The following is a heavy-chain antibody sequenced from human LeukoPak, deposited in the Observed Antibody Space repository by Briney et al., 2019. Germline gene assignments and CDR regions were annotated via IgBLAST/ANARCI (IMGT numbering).Heavy chain of an antibody. CDR2: ISSSSSYI. D-gene: IGHD4-23*01. Sequence: GGSLRLSCAASGFTFSSYSMNWVRQAPGKGLEWVSSISSSSSYIYYADSVKGRFTISRDNAKNSLYLQMDSLRAEDTAVYYCARGTVVTRPIDYWGQGTLVTVSS. V-gene: IGHV3-21*01. J-gene: IGHJ4*02. CDR3: ARGTVVTRPIDY. CDR1: GFTFSSYS.